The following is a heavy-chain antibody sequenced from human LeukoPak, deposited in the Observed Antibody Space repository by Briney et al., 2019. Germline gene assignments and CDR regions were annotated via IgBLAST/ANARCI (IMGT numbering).Heavy chain of an antibody. CDR1: GGAFSGYY. D-gene: IGHD3-16*01. CDR3: ASGVKGEVRPGAFDI. Sequence: SETLCLSCAVYGGAFSGYYWSWIRQPPGKGLEWVGEINHSGSTKYNPSLKSRVSISVDTSKNQFSLKLSSVSAADTAVYYCASGVKGEVRPGAFDIWGQGTMVTVSS. J-gene: IGHJ3*02. V-gene: IGHV4-34*01. CDR2: INHSGST.